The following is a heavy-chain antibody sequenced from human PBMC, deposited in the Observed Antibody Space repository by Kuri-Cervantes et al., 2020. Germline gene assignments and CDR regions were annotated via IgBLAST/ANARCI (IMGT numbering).Heavy chain of an antibody. D-gene: IGHD3-3*01. CDR3: ARRVEWRLGSWLDY. Sequence: GGSLRLSCAASGFTFSRYWMSWVRQAPGKGLEWVANIKQDGGDKYYVESVKGRFTISRDNAKNSLYLQMNSLRVEDTAVYYCARRVEWRLGSWLDYWGQGTLVTVSS. CDR1: GFTFSRYW. V-gene: IGHV3-7*01. CDR2: IKQDGGDK. J-gene: IGHJ4*02.